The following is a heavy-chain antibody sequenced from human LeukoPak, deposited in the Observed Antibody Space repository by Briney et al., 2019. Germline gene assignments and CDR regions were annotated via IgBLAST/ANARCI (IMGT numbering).Heavy chain of an antibody. V-gene: IGHV1-2*02. D-gene: IGHD3-16*01. CDR3: ARVRLRGPGSNWFDP. CDR1: GYTFTGYY. Sequence: GASVKVSCKASGYTFTGYYMHWVRQATGQGLEWMGWINPNSGGTNYAQKFQGRVTMTRDTSISTAYMELSRLRSDDTAVYYCARVRLRGPGSNWFDPWGQGTLVTVSS. CDR2: INPNSGGT. J-gene: IGHJ5*02.